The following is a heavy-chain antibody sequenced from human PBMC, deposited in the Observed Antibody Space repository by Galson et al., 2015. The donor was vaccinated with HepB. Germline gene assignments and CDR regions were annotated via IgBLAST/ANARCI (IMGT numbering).Heavy chain of an antibody. Sequence: SLRLSCAAFGFTFDDYAMHWVRQVPGKGLEWVSGISWNSGNTGYADSLKGRITTSRDNAKNFLYLQMNSLRPDDTALYYCARDRGTYYDSSGGYFQHWGQGTLVTVSS. CDR1: GFTFDDYA. V-gene: IGHV3-9*01. CDR3: ARDRGTYYDSSGGYFQH. J-gene: IGHJ1*01. CDR2: ISWNSGNT. D-gene: IGHD3-22*01.